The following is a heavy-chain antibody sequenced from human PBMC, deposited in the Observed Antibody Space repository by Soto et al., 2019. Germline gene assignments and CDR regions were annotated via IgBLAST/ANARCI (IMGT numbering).Heavy chain of an antibody. Sequence: EVQLLDSGGGLVQPGGSLRLSCAASGFTFKNSAMSWVRQAPGKGLEWVSSISGSGVNTHYEDSVKGRFTISRDNSKNTLYLQMNSLRAEDTAVYYCAKVLHISLTRSYSYAFDDWGQGTMVTVSP. CDR2: ISGSGVNT. V-gene: IGHV3-23*02. CDR1: GFTFKNSA. CDR3: AKVLHISLTRSYSYAFDD. D-gene: IGHD5-18*01. J-gene: IGHJ3*01.